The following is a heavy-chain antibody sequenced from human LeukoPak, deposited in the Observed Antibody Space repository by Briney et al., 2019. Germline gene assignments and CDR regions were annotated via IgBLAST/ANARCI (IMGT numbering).Heavy chain of an antibody. CDR2: INQDGSGK. Sequence: PGGSLRLSCAASEFTFSSFWMSWVRQAPGKGLEWVANINQDGSGKYYVDSVRGRFTISRDNAKKSLFLHMNGLRAEDTAVYYCARADYSSSLDYWGQGTLVTVSS. CDR3: ARADYSSSLDY. D-gene: IGHD6-6*01. V-gene: IGHV3-7*05. J-gene: IGHJ4*02. CDR1: EFTFSSFW.